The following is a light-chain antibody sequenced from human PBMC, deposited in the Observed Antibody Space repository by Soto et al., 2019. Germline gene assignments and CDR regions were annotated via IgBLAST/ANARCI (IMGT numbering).Light chain of an antibody. Sequence: DIVMTQSPLSLPVTPGEPASIACRSSQSLLHSKGYNYLDWYLQKAGQSPQLLIYLGSNRASGVPDRFSGSGSGTDFTLKISRXEADDVGVYYCMQALQTPWTFGQGTKVDIK. CDR2: LGS. CDR3: MQALQTPWT. CDR1: QSLLHSKGYNY. V-gene: IGKV2-28*01. J-gene: IGKJ1*01.